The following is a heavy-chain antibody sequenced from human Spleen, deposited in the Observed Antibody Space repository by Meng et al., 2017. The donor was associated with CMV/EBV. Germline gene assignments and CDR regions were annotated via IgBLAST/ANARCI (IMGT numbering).Heavy chain of an antibody. CDR3: AKDRAGVNPDYYDY. Sequence: GESLKISCAASGFTFSSYAMSWVRQAPGKGLEWVSGISGSGGSTYYADSVKGRFTISRDNSKNTLYLQMNSLRAEDTAIYYCAKDRAGVNPDYYDYWGQGTLVTVSS. V-gene: IGHV3-23*01. CDR2: ISGSGGST. D-gene: IGHD3-10*01. CDR1: GFTFSSYA. J-gene: IGHJ4*02.